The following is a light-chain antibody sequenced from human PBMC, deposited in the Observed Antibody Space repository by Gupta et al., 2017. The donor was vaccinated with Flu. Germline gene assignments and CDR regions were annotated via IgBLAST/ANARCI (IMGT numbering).Light chain of an antibody. CDR2: AAS. Sequence: DIRMIQSPSTLAASAGDNVTLTCRASQNVNSWLAWYQQRPGTAPQLLIYAASLLHTGVSSRFSGSGSGTEFTLAINSLQPNDLATYYCQQYNLYPKTFGQGTKVELK. CDR1: QNVNSW. V-gene: IGKV1-5*03. CDR3: QQYNLYPKT. J-gene: IGKJ1*01.